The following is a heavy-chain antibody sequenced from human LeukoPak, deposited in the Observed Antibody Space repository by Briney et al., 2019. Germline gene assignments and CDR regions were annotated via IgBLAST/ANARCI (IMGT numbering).Heavy chain of an antibody. CDR3: ARETNSLRYFDWSRTDWGFDY. CDR1: GYTFTGYY. D-gene: IGHD3-9*01. CDR2: INPNSGGT. Sequence: ASVKVSCKASGYTFTGYYMHWVRQAPGQGLEWMGWINPNSGGTNYAQKFQGRVTMTRDTSISTAYMELSRLRSDDTAVYYCARETNSLRYFDWSRTDWGFDYWGQGTLVTVSS. J-gene: IGHJ4*02. V-gene: IGHV1-2*02.